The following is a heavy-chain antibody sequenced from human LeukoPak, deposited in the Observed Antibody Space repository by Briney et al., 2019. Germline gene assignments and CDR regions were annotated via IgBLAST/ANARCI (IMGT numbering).Heavy chain of an antibody. CDR2: IWYDGSNK. J-gene: IGHJ3*02. D-gene: IGHD6-19*01. CDR1: GFTYSYYD. Sequence: PGGSLRLSCAASGFTYSYYDRHRVRPAPGKGLEGVEGIWYDGSNKYYADSVSGRFTISRDNSKTPLYLQMNSLRAEDTTVYYCARDWIAVAGTHVLGVFDIWGQGTMVTVSS. CDR3: ARDWIAVAGTHVLGVFDI. V-gene: IGHV3-33*01.